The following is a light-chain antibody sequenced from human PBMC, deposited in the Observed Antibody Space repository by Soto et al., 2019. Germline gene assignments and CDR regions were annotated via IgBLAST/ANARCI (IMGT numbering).Light chain of an antibody. CDR2: SAS. Sequence: DIQMTQSPSSLSASVGDRVTVTCRAGQSISRYLNWYQQRPGKAPKLLIYSASTLQTGVPSRFSGSGSGTEFTLTISSLQPDDSATYYCQQYNSYSPWTFGQGTKVDIK. J-gene: IGKJ1*01. V-gene: IGKV1-5*01. CDR3: QQYNSYSPWT. CDR1: QSISRY.